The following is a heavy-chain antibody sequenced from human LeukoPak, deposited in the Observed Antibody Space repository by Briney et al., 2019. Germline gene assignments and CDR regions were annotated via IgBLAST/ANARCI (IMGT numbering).Heavy chain of an antibody. J-gene: IGHJ2*01. Sequence: GGSLRLSCAASGFTFSDYYMNWVRQAPGKGLEWVSSISSTSTYIYYADSVKGRFTISRDNAKESLHLQMNSLRAEDTAVYFCARVSVSGNWNLFDTYWDFDLWGRGTLVTVTS. CDR2: ISSTSTYI. CDR1: GFTFSDYY. D-gene: IGHD1-20*01. V-gene: IGHV3-21*01. CDR3: ARVSVSGNWNLFDTYWDFDL.